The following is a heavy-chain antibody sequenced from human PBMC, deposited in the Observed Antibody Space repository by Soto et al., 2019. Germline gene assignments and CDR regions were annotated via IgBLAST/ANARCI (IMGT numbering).Heavy chain of an antibody. Sequence: GGSLRLSCAASGFTFSSYSMNWVRQAPGKGLEWVSSISSSSSYIYYADSVKGGFTISRDNAKNSLYLQMNSLRAEDTAVYYCARDDRRSRFFLGEDIVVVPAAMAREEAFDYWGQGTLVTVSS. CDR1: GFTFSSYS. CDR3: ARDDRRSRFFLGEDIVVVPAAMAREEAFDY. J-gene: IGHJ4*02. V-gene: IGHV3-21*01. CDR2: ISSSSSYI. D-gene: IGHD2-2*01.